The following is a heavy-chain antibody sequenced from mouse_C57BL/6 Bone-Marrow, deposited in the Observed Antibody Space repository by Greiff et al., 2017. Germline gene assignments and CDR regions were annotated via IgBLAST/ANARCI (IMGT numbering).Heavy chain of an antibody. CDR3: AGGGSVVATEAMDY. V-gene: IGHV5-17*01. Sequence: EVQRVESGGGLVKPGGSLKLSCAASGFTFSDYEMHWVRQAPEKGLEWVAYISRGSSTTYYAATVQGRFTISTDTAKNTPFLQMTSLRSEDTAMYYGAGGGSVVATEAMDYWGQGTSVTVSS. D-gene: IGHD1-1*01. CDR2: ISRGSSTT. CDR1: GFTFSDYE. J-gene: IGHJ4*01.